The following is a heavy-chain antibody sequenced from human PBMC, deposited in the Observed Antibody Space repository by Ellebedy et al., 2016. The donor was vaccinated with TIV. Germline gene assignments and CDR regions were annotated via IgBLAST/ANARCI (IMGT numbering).Heavy chain of an antibody. CDR1: GFPFSTFE. CDR3: ATNEGSYYDILTAYYPG. D-gene: IGHD3-9*01. J-gene: IGHJ4*02. Sequence: GGSLRLSXVASGFPFSTFEMSWVRQVPGKGLQWISFISPRDGTAHYADSVKGRFTISRDNAKNSLYLQMNSLRAEDTAVYYCATNEGSYYDILTAYYPGWGQGTLVTVSS. V-gene: IGHV3-48*03. CDR2: ISPRDGTA.